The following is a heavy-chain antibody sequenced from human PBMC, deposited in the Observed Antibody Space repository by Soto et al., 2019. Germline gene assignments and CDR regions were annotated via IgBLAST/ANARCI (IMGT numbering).Heavy chain of an antibody. D-gene: IGHD4-17*01. V-gene: IGHV4-39*01. CDR2: IYYSGST. CDR3: ARANGDYDY. CDR1: GGSISSSSYY. Sequence: SETLSLTCTVSGGSISSSSYYWGWIRQPPGKGLEWIGSIYYSGSTYYNPSLKSRVTISVDTSKNQFSLKLSSVTAADTAVYYCARANGDYDYWGQGTLVTVSS. J-gene: IGHJ4*02.